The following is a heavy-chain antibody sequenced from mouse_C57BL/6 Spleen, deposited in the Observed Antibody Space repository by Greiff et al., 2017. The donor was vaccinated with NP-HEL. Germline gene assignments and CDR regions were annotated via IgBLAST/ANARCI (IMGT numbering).Heavy chain of an antibody. Sequence: EVQLVESGGGLVKPGGSLKLSCAASGFTFRSYAMSWVRQTPEKRLEWVATISDGGSYTYYPDNVKGRFTISRDNAKNNLYLQMSHLKSEDTAMYYCAREGGTPFDYWGQGTTLTVSS. CDR2: ISDGGSYT. D-gene: IGHD4-1*01. J-gene: IGHJ2*01. CDR3: AREGGTPFDY. CDR1: GFTFRSYA. V-gene: IGHV5-4*01.